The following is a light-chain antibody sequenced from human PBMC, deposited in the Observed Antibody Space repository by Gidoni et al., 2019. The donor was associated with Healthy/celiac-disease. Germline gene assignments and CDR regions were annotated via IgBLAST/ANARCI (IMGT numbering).Light chain of an antibody. Sequence: EIVLTQSPGTLSLSPWERATLSCRASQSVSSSYLAWYQQKPGQAPRLLIYGASSRATGIPDRFSGSGSGTDFTLTISRLEPEDFAVYYCQQYGSSPPMCSFGQGTKLEIK. CDR3: QQYGSSPPMCS. J-gene: IGKJ2*04. CDR2: GAS. V-gene: IGKV3-20*01. CDR1: QSVSSSY.